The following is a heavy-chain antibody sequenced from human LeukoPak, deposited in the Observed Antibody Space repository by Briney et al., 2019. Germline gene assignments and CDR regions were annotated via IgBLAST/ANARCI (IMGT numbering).Heavy chain of an antibody. Sequence: GGSLRLSCAASGFTFNSYGMHWVRQAPGKGLEWVAVIWYDGGNKYYADSVRGRFTISRENSKNTLFLQMNSLRAEDTAVYYCARVGGTCITDGCYSDYWGQGTLVTVSP. J-gene: IGHJ4*02. CDR1: GFTFNSYG. V-gene: IGHV3-33*01. CDR3: ARVGGTCITDGCYSDY. D-gene: IGHD3-22*01. CDR2: IWYDGGNK.